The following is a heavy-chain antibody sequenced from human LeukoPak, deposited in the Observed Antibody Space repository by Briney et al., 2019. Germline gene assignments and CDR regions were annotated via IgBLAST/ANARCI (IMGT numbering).Heavy chain of an antibody. CDR3: ARGRQDVTMIVVVMTAVSYYLDV. CDR2: MNPSGST. V-gene: IGHV4-34*01. D-gene: IGHD3-22*01. CDR1: GGSYSGYY. Sequence: SETLSLTCAVYGGSYSGYYWTWIRQTPEKGLEWIGEMNPSGSTNYNPSLKSRVTISVDTSKNQFSLELSSVTAADTAVYYCARGRQDVTMIVVVMTAVSYYLDVWGKGTTVTVS. J-gene: IGHJ6*03.